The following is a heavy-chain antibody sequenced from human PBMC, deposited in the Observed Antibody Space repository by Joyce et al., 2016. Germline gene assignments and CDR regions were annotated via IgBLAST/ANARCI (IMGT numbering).Heavy chain of an antibody. CDR3: ATSDLMSVTGMGWFDP. J-gene: IGHJ5*02. Sequence: QVQLVQSGARVKKPGSSLKVSCTASGGTFTNYAFNWVRQAPGQGLEWMGGIIPNFGAPSYAPKFQGRVTISADVSTSTVYMEVRNLRSEDTAVYYCATSDLMSVTGMGWFDPWGQGTLVTVSS. V-gene: IGHV1-69*01. CDR2: IIPNFGAP. D-gene: IGHD1-14*01. CDR1: GGTFTNYA.